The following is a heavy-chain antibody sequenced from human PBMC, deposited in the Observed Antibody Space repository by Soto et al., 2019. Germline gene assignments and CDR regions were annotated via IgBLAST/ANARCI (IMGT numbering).Heavy chain of an antibody. Sequence: SETLSLTCTVSGGSISSSSNYYWGWIRQPPGKGLEWIGSIYYSGNTYYNPSLKSRVTLSVDTSKNPFSLTLSSVTAADTAVYYCVTTAAYCSGTSCYDFDYWGQGTLVTVSS. CDR1: GGSISSSSNYY. CDR2: IYYSGNT. CDR3: VTTAAYCSGTSCYDFDY. J-gene: IGHJ4*02. V-gene: IGHV4-39*01. D-gene: IGHD2-2*01.